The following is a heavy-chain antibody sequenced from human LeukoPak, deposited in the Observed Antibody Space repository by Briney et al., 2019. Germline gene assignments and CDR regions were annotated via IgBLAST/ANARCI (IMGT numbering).Heavy chain of an antibody. J-gene: IGHJ4*02. CDR2: ISGSGSTI. V-gene: IGHV3-48*03. CDR1: GFTFRSYE. D-gene: IGHD3-10*01. Sequence: QPGGPLRLSCAASGFTFRSYEMNWVRQAPGKGLEWVSFISGSGSTIYYVDSVKGRFTISRDNAKNSLYLQMHSLRAEETAVYYCARNYGEFDYWGQGTLVTVSS. CDR3: ARNYGEFDY.